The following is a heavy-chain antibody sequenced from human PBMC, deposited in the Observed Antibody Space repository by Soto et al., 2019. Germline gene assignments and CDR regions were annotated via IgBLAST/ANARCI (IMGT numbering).Heavy chain of an antibody. V-gene: IGHV3-30*18. D-gene: IGHD5-18*01. J-gene: IGHJ6*02. CDR2: ISYDGSNK. CDR3: AKDRRYSYGPWGYYYYGMDV. CDR1: GFTFSSYG. Sequence: GGSLRLSCAASGFTFSSYGMHWVRQAPGKGLEWVAVISYDGSNKYYADSVKGRFTISRDNSKNTLYLQMNSLRAEDTAVYYCAKDRRYSYGPWGYYYYGMDVWGQGTTVTVSS.